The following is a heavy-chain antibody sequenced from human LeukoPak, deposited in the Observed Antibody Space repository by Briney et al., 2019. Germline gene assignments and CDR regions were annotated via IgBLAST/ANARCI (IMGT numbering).Heavy chain of an antibody. CDR2: IYYSGST. J-gene: IGHJ6*02. CDR3: ARDRGVRGVKRYYGMDV. Sequence: SETLSLTCTVSGGSISSYYWSWIRQPPGKGLEWIGYIYYSGSTNYNPSLKSRVTISVDTSKNQFSLKLSSVTAADTAVYYCARDRGVRGVKRYYGMDVWGQGTAVTVSS. CDR1: GGSISSYY. D-gene: IGHD3-10*01. V-gene: IGHV4-59*01.